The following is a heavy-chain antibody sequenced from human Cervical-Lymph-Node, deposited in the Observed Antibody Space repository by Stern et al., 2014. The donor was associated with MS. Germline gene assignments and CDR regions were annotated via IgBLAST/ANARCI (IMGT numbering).Heavy chain of an antibody. J-gene: IGHJ4*02. CDR2: ISSTSNYM. CDR3: VRDRGFTEQLLYFDH. CDR1: GFTFSTFT. Sequence: EVQLVESGGGLVKPGGSLRLSCVVSGFTFSTFTISWVRQAPGKGLEWVSSISSTSNYMKYADSVEGRFTVSRDNAKNSVYLQMNSLRAEDTALYYCVRDRGFTEQLLYFDHWGKGTLVTVSS. D-gene: IGHD2-2*01. V-gene: IGHV3-21*01.